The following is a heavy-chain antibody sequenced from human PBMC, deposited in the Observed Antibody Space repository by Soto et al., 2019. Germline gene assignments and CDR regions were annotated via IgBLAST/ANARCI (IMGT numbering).Heavy chain of an antibody. CDR3: AKGDYVYFDY. CDR1: GLTFDDYA. Sequence: EVQLVESGGGLVQPGTSLRLSCAASGLTFDDYAMHWVRQAAGKGLEWVSGISWNSGSIGYADSVKGRFTISRDNAKNSLYVQMNSLRAEDTALYYCAKGDYVYFDYWGQGTLVTVSS. V-gene: IGHV3-9*01. J-gene: IGHJ4*02. CDR2: ISWNSGSI. D-gene: IGHD4-17*01.